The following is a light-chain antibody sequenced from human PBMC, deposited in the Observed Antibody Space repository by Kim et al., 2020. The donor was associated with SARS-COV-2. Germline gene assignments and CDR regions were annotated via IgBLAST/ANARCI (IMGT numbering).Light chain of an antibody. CDR2: SAS. Sequence: GSVGDRGTITCRASQGISSYLAWYQQKPGLAPKVLIYSASTLQSGVPSRFSGSGSGTDFTLTISSLQPEDFATYYCQQLSSYPLTFGGGTKVDIK. J-gene: IGKJ4*01. CDR3: QQLSSYPLT. V-gene: IGKV1-9*01. CDR1: QGISSY.